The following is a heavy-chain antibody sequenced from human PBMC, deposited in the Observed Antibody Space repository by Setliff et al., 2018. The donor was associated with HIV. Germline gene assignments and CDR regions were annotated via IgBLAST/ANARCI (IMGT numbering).Heavy chain of an antibody. CDR3: VHRRPRLSTSSGGFFDF. D-gene: IGHD6-6*01. J-gene: IGHJ4*02. CDR1: GFSLTTGGVA. CDR2: IFWDDDK. V-gene: IGHV2-5*02. Sequence: ESGPTLVNPQESLTLTCSFSGFSLTTGGVAVGWVRQPPGEALEWLGVIFWDDDKRYSASLKNRLTINKDTSKNQVVLTMTNMDPVDTATYYCVHRRPRLSTSSGGFFDFWGQGILVTVSS.